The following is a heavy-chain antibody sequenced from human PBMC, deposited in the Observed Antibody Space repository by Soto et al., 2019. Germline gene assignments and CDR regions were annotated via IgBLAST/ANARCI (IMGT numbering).Heavy chain of an antibody. J-gene: IGHJ4*02. CDR1: GGSISSSSYY. CDR3: ARAKSFYSGSYYPPLFDY. V-gene: IGHV4-39*01. Sequence: SETLFLTCTVSGGSISSSSYYWGWIRQPPGKGLEWIGSIYYSGSTYYNPSLKSRVTISVDTSKNQFSLKLSSVTAADTAVYYCARAKSFYSGSYYPPLFDYWGQGTLVTVSS. CDR2: IYYSGST. D-gene: IGHD1-26*01.